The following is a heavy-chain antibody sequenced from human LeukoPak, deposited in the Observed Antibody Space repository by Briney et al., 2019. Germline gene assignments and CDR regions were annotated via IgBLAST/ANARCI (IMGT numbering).Heavy chain of an antibody. D-gene: IGHD6-19*01. CDR2: ISGSGGST. V-gene: IGHV3-23*01. Sequence: GSLRLSCAASGFTFSSYAMSWVRQAPGKGLEWVSAISGSGGSTYYADSVKGRFTISRDNAKNSLYLQMNSLRAEDTAVYYCARDGYSSGWSGDNWFDPWGQGTLVTVSS. CDR1: GFTFSSYA. J-gene: IGHJ5*02. CDR3: ARDGYSSGWSGDNWFDP.